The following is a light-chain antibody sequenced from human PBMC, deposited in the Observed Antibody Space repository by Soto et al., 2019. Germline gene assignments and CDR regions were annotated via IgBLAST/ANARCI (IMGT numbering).Light chain of an antibody. CDR1: QRISSY. Sequence: DIQMTQSPSSLSASVGDRVTITCRASQRISSYLNWYQQKPGKDPKLLIYAASSLQSGVPSRFSGSGSGTDFTLTISSLQPEDFATYYCQQSYSTPRTCGPGTKVDIK. J-gene: IGKJ3*01. CDR2: AAS. CDR3: QQSYSTPRT. V-gene: IGKV1-39*01.